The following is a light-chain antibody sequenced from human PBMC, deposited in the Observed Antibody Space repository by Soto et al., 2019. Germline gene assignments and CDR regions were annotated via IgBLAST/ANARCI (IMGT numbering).Light chain of an antibody. CDR2: EVS. V-gene: IGLV2-14*01. CDR3: SSYTSNSTVV. Sequence: SALTQPASVSGSPGQSITISCTGTSSDVGGYDYVSWYQQHPGKAPKLMIYEVSNRPSGVSNRFSGSKSGNTASLTISGLQAEDEADYYCSSYTSNSTVVFGGGTQLTVL. J-gene: IGLJ2*01. CDR1: SSDVGGYDY.